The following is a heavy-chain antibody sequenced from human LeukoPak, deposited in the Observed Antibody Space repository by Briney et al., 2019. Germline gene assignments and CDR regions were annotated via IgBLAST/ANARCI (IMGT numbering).Heavy chain of an antibody. CDR2: INHSGRT. D-gene: IGHD6-6*01. Sequence: SETLSLTCAVYGGSFSGYYWSWIRQPPGKGLEWIGEINHSGRTNYNPSLKSRVTISVDTSKNQFSLKLSSVTAADTAVYYCARGKTYSSSRTYYMDVWGKGTTVTVSS. J-gene: IGHJ6*03. CDR3: ARGKTYSSSRTYYMDV. V-gene: IGHV4-34*01. CDR1: GGSFSGYY.